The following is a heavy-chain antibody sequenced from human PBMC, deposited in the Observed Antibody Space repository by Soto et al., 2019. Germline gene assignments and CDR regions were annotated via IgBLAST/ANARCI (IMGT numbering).Heavy chain of an antibody. CDR1: GFTLSSSV. CDR2: ISGSGGST. J-gene: IGHJ6*03. V-gene: IGHV3-23*01. CDR3: AKVGVSDITIFGVVPYYYYYYMDV. Sequence: PGGSLRLSCAASGFTLSSSVMSLVRQTTGKGLEWVSAISGSGGSTYYADSVKGRFTISRDNSKNTLYLQMNSLRAEDTAVYYCAKVGVSDITIFGVVPYYYYYYMDVWGKGTTVTVPS. D-gene: IGHD3-3*01.